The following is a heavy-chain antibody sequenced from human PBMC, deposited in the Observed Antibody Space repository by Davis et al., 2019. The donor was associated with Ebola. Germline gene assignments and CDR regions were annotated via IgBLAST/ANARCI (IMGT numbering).Heavy chain of an antibody. CDR2: ISSSSSYI. V-gene: IGHV3-21*01. CDR3: ARVSIEGDFDY. Sequence: GGSLRLSCAASGFTFSSYSMNWVRQAPGKGLEWVSSISSSSSYIYYADSVKGRFTISRDNAKNSLSLQMDSLRAEDTAVYYCARVSIEGDFDYWGQGTLVTVSS. CDR1: GFTFSSYS. J-gene: IGHJ4*02. D-gene: IGHD1-26*01.